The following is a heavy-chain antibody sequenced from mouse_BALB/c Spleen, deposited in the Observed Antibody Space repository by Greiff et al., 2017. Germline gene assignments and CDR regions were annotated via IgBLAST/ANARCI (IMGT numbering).Heavy chain of an antibody. CDR1: GYTFTDYA. CDR2: ISTYYGDA. J-gene: IGHJ4*01. D-gene: IGHD2-14*01. CDR3: ARSVRRRDYYAMDY. V-gene: IGHV1S137*01. Sequence: QVQLKESGAELVRPGVSVKISCKGSGYTFTDYAMHWVKQSHAKSLEWIGVISTYYGDASYNQKFKGKATMTVDKSSSTAYMELARLTSEDSAIYYCARSVRRRDYYAMDYWGQGTSVTVSS.